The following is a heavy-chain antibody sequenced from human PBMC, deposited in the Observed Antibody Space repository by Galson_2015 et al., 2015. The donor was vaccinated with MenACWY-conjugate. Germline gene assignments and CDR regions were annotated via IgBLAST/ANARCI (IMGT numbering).Heavy chain of an antibody. CDR3: ARDGHSSTWNQYNWFDP. D-gene: IGHD6-13*01. CDR2: IIPIFGAA. V-gene: IGHV1-69*13. Sequence: SVKVSCKASGGTFSSYGISWVRQAPGQGLEWMGAIIPIFGAANYAQGFQGRVTMTADESTTTAYMELSSLRSEDTAVYCCARDGHSSTWNQYNWFDPWGQGTLVTVSS. J-gene: IGHJ5*02. CDR1: GGTFSSYG.